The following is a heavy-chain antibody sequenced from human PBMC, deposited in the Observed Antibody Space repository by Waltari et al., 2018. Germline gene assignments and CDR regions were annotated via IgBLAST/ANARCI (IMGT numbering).Heavy chain of an antibody. CDR2: IKPDGSEK. V-gene: IGHV3-7*01. Sequence: EVQMVESGGGLVQPGGSLRLSCAASGFTFSNSWMDWVRQAPGKGLELIANIKPDGSEKNYVDSVKGRFTISRDNTKNSLYLQMNSLRAEDTAVYYCSKSLDVWGPGTSVTVSS. J-gene: IGHJ6*02. CDR1: GFTFSNSW. CDR3: SKSLDV.